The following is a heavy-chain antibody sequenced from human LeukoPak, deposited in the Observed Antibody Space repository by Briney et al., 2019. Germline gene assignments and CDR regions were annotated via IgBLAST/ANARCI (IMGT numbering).Heavy chain of an antibody. Sequence: PSETLSLTCAVYGGSFSGYYWSWIRQPPGKGQEWIGEINHSGSTNYNPSLKSRVTISVDTSKNQFSLKLSSVTAADTAVYYCARGVRYFDWLLSSWFDPWGQGTLVTVSS. V-gene: IGHV4-34*01. J-gene: IGHJ5*02. CDR2: INHSGST. D-gene: IGHD3-9*01. CDR1: GGSFSGYY. CDR3: ARGVRYFDWLLSSWFDP.